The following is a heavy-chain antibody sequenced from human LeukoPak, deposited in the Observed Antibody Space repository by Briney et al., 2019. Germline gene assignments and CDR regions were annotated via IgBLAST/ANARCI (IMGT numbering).Heavy chain of an antibody. D-gene: IGHD6-13*01. J-gene: IGHJ4*02. V-gene: IGHV3-49*04. CDR2: IRRKAYGGTT. Sequence: GGSLRLSCTASGFTFCDYAMSWVRQAPGKGLEWGGFIRRKAYGGTTDCAASVKGRFTISRDDSKSTAYLQMNSLKAEDTAVYYCTRVMGLAAAGSRDYWGQGTLVTVSS. CDR1: GFTFCDYA. CDR3: TRVMGLAAAGSRDY.